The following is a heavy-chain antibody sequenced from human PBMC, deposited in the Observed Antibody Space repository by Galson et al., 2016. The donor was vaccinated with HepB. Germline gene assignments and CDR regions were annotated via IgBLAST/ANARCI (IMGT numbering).Heavy chain of an antibody. CDR3: ARGGYGDYRRFFDY. V-gene: IGHV4-4*02. Sequence: ETLSLTCTVSGGSISSNIWWGWVRQPPGKGLEWIGQIYHSGSTNYTPSLESRVTISVDTSKNHFSLRLNSVTAADTAVYYCARGGYGDYRRFFDYWGQGALVTVSS. D-gene: IGHD4-17*01. CDR1: GGSISSNIW. CDR2: IYHSGST. J-gene: IGHJ4*02.